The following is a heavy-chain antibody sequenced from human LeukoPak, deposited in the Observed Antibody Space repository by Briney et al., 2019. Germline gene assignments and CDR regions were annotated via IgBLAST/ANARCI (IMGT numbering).Heavy chain of an antibody. CDR2: IKQDGSEK. D-gene: IGHD3-3*01. Sequence: QPGGSLRLSCATSGFTFSSYWMSWVRQAPGKGLEWVANIKQDGSEKHYVDAVKGRFTISRDNAKNSLYLQMNSLRAEDTAVYYCARFRTIFGVVRFDYRGQGTLVTVSS. V-gene: IGHV3-7*01. J-gene: IGHJ4*02. CDR1: GFTFSSYW. CDR3: ARFRTIFGVVRFDY.